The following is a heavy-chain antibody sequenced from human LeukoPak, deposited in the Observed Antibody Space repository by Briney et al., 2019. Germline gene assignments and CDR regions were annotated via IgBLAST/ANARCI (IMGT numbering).Heavy chain of an antibody. D-gene: IGHD2-15*01. V-gene: IGHV1-2*02. CDR3: ARDRRYCSGGSCYSGLGY. Sequence: XXXGGTNYAQKFQGRVTMTRDTSISTAYMELSRLRSDDTAVYYCARDRRYCSGGSCYSGLGYWGQGTLVTVSS. CDR2: XXXGGT. J-gene: IGHJ4*02.